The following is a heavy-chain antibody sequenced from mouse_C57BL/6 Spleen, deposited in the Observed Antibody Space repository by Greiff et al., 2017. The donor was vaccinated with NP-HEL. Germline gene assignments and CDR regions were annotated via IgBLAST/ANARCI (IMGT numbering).Heavy chain of an antibody. J-gene: IGHJ4*01. CDR2: ISSGGSYT. CDR1: GFTFSSYG. V-gene: IGHV5-6*01. Sequence: EVKLMESGGDLVKPGGSLKLSCAASGFTFSSYGMSWVRQTPDKRLEWVATISSGGSYTYYPDSVKGRFTISRDNAKNTLYLQMSSLKSEDTAMYYCARQDMNYAMDYWGQGTSVTVSS. CDR3: ARQDMNYAMDY. D-gene: IGHD2-3*01.